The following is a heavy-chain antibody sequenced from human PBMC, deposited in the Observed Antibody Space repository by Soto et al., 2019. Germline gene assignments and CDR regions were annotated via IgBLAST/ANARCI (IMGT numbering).Heavy chain of an antibody. V-gene: IGHV1-69*13. CDR1: GGTFSSYA. Sequence: VASVKVSCKASGGTFSSYAISWVRQAPGQGLEWMGGIIPIFGTANYAQKFQGRVTITADESTSTAYMELSSLRSEDTAVYYCARKTSGTDNPWGQGTLVTVSS. J-gene: IGHJ5*02. CDR2: IIPIFGTA. D-gene: IGHD1-1*01. CDR3: ARKTSGTDNP.